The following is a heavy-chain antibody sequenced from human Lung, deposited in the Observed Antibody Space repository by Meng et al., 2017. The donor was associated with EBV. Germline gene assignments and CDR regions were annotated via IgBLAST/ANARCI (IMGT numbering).Heavy chain of an antibody. V-gene: IGHV3-21*01. CDR1: GFTFSSYS. D-gene: IGHD1-26*01. Sequence: EVQLVESGGGLVKPGGSLRLSCAASGFTFSSYSMNWVRQAPGKGLEWVSSISSSSSYIYYADSVKGRFTISRDNAKNSLYLQMNSLRAEDTAVYYCARMYSGSYYGYFQHWGQGTLVTVYS. CDR2: ISSSSSYI. J-gene: IGHJ1*01. CDR3: ARMYSGSYYGYFQH.